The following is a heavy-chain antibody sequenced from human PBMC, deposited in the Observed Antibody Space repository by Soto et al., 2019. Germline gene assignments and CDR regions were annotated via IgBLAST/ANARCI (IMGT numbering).Heavy chain of an antibody. CDR2: IWYGGSKK. Sequence: PGGSLRLSCAASGFTFSSFGMHWVRQAPGKGLEWVAVIWYGGSKKYYTDSVKGRFTVSRDNSKNTLFLEMNSLRDEDTAVYYCAREAVGDYDLGRNYYYYSMDVWGQGTTVTVSS. D-gene: IGHD4-17*01. CDR3: AREAVGDYDLGRNYYYYSMDV. CDR1: GFTFSSFG. J-gene: IGHJ6*02. V-gene: IGHV3-33*01.